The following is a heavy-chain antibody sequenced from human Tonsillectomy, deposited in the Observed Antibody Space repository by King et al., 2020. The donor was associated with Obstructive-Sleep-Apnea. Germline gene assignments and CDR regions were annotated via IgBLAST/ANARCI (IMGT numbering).Heavy chain of an antibody. D-gene: IGHD2-15*01. Sequence: VQLVESGGGLVQPGGSLRLSCAASGFTFSSYAMSWVRQAPGKGLEWVSAISGSGGSTYYADSVKGRFTISRDNSKNTLYLQMNSLRADDTAVYYCAKVVVVVAARGFGFDYWGQGTLVTVSS. CDR1: GFTFSSYA. J-gene: IGHJ4*02. CDR2: ISGSGGST. V-gene: IGHV3-23*04. CDR3: AKVVVVVAARGFGFDY.